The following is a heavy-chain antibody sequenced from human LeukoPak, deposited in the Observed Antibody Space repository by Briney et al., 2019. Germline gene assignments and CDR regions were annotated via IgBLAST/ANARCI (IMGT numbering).Heavy chain of an antibody. Sequence: GGSLRLSCAASGFTFSSYCMNWVRQAPGKGLEWVSSISSSSDYIYYADSVKGRFTISRDNAKNSLYLQMNSLRAEDTAVYYCARAGVAYYFDYWGQGTLVTVSS. J-gene: IGHJ4*02. CDR2: ISSSSDYI. D-gene: IGHD2-15*01. CDR3: ARAGVAYYFDY. V-gene: IGHV3-21*01. CDR1: GFTFSSYC.